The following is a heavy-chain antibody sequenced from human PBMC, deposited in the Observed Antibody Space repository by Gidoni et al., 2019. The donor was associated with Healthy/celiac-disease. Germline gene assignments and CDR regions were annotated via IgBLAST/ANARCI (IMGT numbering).Heavy chain of an antibody. V-gene: IGHV3-43*02. CDR1: GFTFDDYA. CDR2: ISGDGGST. Sequence: EVQLVESGGGVVQPGGSLRLSCAASGFTFDDYAMHWVRQAPGKGLEWVSLISGDGGSTYYADSVKGRFTISRDNSKNSLYLQMNSLRTEDTALYYCAKDIGPHYYGSGSYTYYYGMDVWGQGTTVTVSS. J-gene: IGHJ6*02. CDR3: AKDIGPHYYGSGSYTYYYGMDV. D-gene: IGHD3-10*01.